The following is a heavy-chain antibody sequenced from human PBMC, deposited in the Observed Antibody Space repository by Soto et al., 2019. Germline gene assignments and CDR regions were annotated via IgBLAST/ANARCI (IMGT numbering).Heavy chain of an antibody. CDR3: ARAGNRPYYYYGMDV. CDR2: IYSGGST. Sequence: PGCSLKLSCAASGFTGSSNYMSWVRQAPGKGLEWVSVIYSGGSTYYAASVKGRFTISRDNSKNTLYLQMNTLRAEDTAVYYCARAGNRPYYYYGMDVWGQGTTVTASS. CDR1: GFTGSSNY. V-gene: IGHV3-53*01. J-gene: IGHJ6*02. D-gene: IGHD1-1*01.